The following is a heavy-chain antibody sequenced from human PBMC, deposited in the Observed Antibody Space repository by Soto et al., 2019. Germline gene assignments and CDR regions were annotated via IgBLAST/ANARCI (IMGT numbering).Heavy chain of an antibody. CDR2: IYYSGST. Sequence: QVQLQESGPGLVKPSETLSLTCTVSGGSISSYYWSWIRQPPGKGLEWIGYIYYSGSTNYNPSLKSRVTISVDTSKNQFSLMLSSVTAADTAVYYCARATSDYGDYYFDYWGQGTLVTVSS. V-gene: IGHV4-59*01. J-gene: IGHJ4*02. CDR1: GGSISSYY. D-gene: IGHD4-17*01. CDR3: ARATSDYGDYYFDY.